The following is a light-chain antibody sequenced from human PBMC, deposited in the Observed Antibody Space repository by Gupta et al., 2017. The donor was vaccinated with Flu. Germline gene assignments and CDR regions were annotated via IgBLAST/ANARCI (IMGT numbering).Light chain of an antibody. V-gene: IGKV3-20*01. CDR2: GAS. CDR1: QSVTSTY. Sequence: TLSLSPGEKATISCRASQSVTSTYLAWYQQKPGQAPRLLIYGASSRATGIPDRFSGSGSGTDXTLTISXLEPEDFAVYYCQHYDTLPVWTFGXGTKVEIK. CDR3: QHYDTLPVWT. J-gene: IGKJ1*01.